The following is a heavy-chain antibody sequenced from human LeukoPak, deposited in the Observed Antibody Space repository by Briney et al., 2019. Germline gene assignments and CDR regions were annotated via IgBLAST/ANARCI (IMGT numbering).Heavy chain of an antibody. D-gene: IGHD6-13*01. V-gene: IGHV4-34*01. CDR3: ARRSSSWYLRWFDP. Sequence: SETLSLTCAVYGGSFSGYYWSWIRQPPGKGLEWIGEINHSGSTNYNPSLKSRVTISVDTSKNQFSLKLSSVTAADTAVYYCARRSSSWYLRWFDPWGQGTLVTVSS. CDR1: GGSFSGYY. J-gene: IGHJ5*02. CDR2: INHSGST.